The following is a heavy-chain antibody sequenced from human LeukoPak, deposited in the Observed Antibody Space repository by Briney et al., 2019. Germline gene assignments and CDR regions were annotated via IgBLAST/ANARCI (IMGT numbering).Heavy chain of an antibody. D-gene: IGHD2-15*01. Sequence: SETLSLTCTVSSASISSNYWTWLRQPPGKGLEWIGYIYYSGSTHYNPSLKSRVTISVDTSKNQFSLTLSSVTAADTAVYYCARAGEYCSGGSCRADDAFDIWGQGTMVTVSS. CDR2: IYYSGST. CDR1: SASISSNY. CDR3: ARAGEYCSGGSCRADDAFDI. V-gene: IGHV4-59*01. J-gene: IGHJ3*02.